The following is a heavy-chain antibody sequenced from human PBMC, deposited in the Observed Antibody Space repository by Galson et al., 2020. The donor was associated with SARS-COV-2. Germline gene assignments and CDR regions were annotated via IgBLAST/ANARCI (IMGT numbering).Heavy chain of an antibody. Sequence: GGSLRLSCGASGLTFSFYAMNWVRQAPGKGLEWVSAISGSGDSTYYADSVKGRFTISRDNSKNTLFLQMNSLRAEDTAVYYCGKDKRDLLDAFDSWGQGTMVTVSS. D-gene: IGHD1-26*01. CDR2: ISGSGDST. J-gene: IGHJ3*02. V-gene: IGHV3-23*01. CDR3: GKDKRDLLDAFDS. CDR1: GLTFSFYA.